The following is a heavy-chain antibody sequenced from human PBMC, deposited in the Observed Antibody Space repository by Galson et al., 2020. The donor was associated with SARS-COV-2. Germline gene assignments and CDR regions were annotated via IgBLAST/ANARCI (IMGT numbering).Heavy chain of an antibody. Sequence: SETLSLTCAVPALSINSDFYWGWIRQPPGKGLEWIGNIYQGGTTYYNPSLKSRVTISIDQSKNQFSLTMTSVTAADTAVYYCARPSSSGYYSIWYFDLWGRGTLVTVSS. CDR2: IYQGGTT. J-gene: IGHJ2*01. CDR3: ARPSSSGYYSIWYFDL. V-gene: IGHV4-38-2*01. D-gene: IGHD3-22*01. CDR1: ALSINSDFY.